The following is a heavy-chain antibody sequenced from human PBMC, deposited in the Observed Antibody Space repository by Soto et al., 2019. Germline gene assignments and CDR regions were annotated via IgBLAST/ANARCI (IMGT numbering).Heavy chain of an antibody. J-gene: IGHJ3*02. CDR1: GGSISSSGYY. Sequence: QVQLQESGPGLVKPSQTLSLTCSVSGGSISSSGYYWSWIRQHPGKGLEWIGNIYYMGSTNYNPSLKSQVTLSVDTSKNQFSLKLSSLTAADTAVFFCARDSTPDAFDIWGQGTMVTVSS. CDR2: IYYMGST. V-gene: IGHV4-31*01. CDR3: ARDSTPDAFDI.